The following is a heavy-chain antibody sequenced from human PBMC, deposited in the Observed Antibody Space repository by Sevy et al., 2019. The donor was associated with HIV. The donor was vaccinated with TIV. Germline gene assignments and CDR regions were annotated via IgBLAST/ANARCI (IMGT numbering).Heavy chain of an antibody. CDR1: GFTFDNYA. V-gene: IGHV3-23*01. D-gene: IGHD6-19*01. CDR2: LDNSGDNT. Sequence: GGSLRLSCAASGFTFDNYAMTWVRQTPGKGLEWVSTLDNSGDNTYNADSVKGRFTISSDKAMNTLYLQRDSLRAEDTAIYYCAKAGGGWNYFGYLGQGTLVTVSS. CDR3: AKAGGGWNYFGY. J-gene: IGHJ4*02.